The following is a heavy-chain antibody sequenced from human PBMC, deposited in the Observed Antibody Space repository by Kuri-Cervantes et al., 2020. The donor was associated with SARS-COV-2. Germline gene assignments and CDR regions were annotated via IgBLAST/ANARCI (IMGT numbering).Heavy chain of an antibody. V-gene: IGHV4-39*07. Sequence: SETLSLTCTVSGGSISSSSYYWGWIRQPPGKGLEWIGSIYYSGSTYYNPSLKSRVTISVDTSKNQFSLKLSSVTAADTAVYYCARLGWGSRRYYFDYWGQGTLVTVSS. CDR2: IYYSGST. D-gene: IGHD7-27*01. CDR3: ARLGWGSRRYYFDY. J-gene: IGHJ4*02. CDR1: GGSISSSSYY.